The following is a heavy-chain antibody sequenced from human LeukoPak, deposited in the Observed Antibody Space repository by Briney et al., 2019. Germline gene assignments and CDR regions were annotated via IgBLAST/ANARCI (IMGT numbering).Heavy chain of an antibody. CDR2: IYHSGST. D-gene: IGHD3-10*01. CDR3: ARGYYGSGSYEGTWFDP. CDR1: GYSISSGYY. J-gene: IGHJ5*02. V-gene: IGHV4-38-2*02. Sequence: SETLSLTCNVSGYSISSGYYWGWIRQPPGKGLQWIGTIYHSGSTYYNPSLKSRVTISVDTSKNQFSLKLSSVTAADTAVYYCARGYYGSGSYEGTWFDPWGQGTLVTVSS.